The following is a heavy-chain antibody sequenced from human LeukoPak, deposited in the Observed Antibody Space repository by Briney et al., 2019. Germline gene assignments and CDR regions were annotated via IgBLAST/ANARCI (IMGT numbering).Heavy chain of an antibody. CDR3: TRDTDFGSPTNYFDH. Sequence: PGGSLRLSCAASGFTFDDYAMHWVRQAPGKGLEWVSLISWEGQTTYYAGSVRGRFTVSRDNSKHSLFLEMKSLTTDDTAFYYCTRDTDFGSPTNYFDHWGQGTLVSVSS. CDR1: GFTFDDYA. CDR2: ISWEGQTT. D-gene: IGHD3-10*01. V-gene: IGHV3-43*01. J-gene: IGHJ4*02.